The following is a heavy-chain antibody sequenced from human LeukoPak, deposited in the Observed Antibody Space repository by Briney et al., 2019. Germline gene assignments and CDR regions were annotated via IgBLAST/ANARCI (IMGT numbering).Heavy chain of an antibody. J-gene: IGHJ6*03. Sequence: GGSLRLSCAASGFTVSNNYMSWVRQAPGKGLEWVSVFYSDDNTDYADSVKGRFTISRDNAKNSLYLQMDSLRAEDTAVYYCARDPYSGSYGNYYYYFMDVWGKGTTVTISS. CDR1: GFTVSNNY. V-gene: IGHV3-53*01. CDR3: ARDPYSGSYGNYYYYFMDV. CDR2: FYSDDNT. D-gene: IGHD1-26*01.